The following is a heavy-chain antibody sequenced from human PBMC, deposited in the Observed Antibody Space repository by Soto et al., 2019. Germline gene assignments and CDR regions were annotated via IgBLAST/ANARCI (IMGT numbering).Heavy chain of an antibody. J-gene: IGHJ6*02. CDR3: AKLAGYCSGNSCHGDYAMDV. V-gene: IGHV4-39*01. CDR2: FYYIENT. CDR1: GGSISSKSYS. D-gene: IGHD2-2*01. Sequence: SETLSLTCSVSGGSISSKSYSWGWIRQPPGKGLEWIGTFYYIENTYYNPSLKSRVTISVDTSKNQFSLKLSSVTAADTAVYYCAKLAGYCSGNSCHGDYAMDVWGQGTTVTVSS.